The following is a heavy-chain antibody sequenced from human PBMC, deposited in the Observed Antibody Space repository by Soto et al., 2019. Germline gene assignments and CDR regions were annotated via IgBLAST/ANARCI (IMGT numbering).Heavy chain of an antibody. CDR3: ARSYISSSYWFDP. J-gene: IGHJ5*02. V-gene: IGHV1-69*13. D-gene: IGHD6-6*01. CDR2: IIPIFGTA. Sequence: ASVKVSCKASGGTFSSYAISWVRQAPGQGLEWMGGIIPIFGTANYAQKFQGRVTITADESTSTAYMELSSLRSEDTAIYYCARSYISSSYWFDPWGQGTLVTVSS. CDR1: GGTFSSYA.